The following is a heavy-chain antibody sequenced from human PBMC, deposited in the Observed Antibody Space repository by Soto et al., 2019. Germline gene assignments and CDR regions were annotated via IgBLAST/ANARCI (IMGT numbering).Heavy chain of an antibody. D-gene: IGHD3-22*01. J-gene: IGHJ5*02. V-gene: IGHV1-2*02. CDR3: ARDYPPDYYDSSGYYFGGWFDL. CDR1: GYTFTGYY. CDR2: INPNSGGT. Sequence: ASVKVSCKASGYTFTGYYMHWVRQAPGQGLEWMGWINPNSGGTNYAQKFQGRVTMTRDTSISTAYMELSRLRFDDTAVYYCARDYPPDYYDSSGYYFGGWFDLWVQGTLVTVSS.